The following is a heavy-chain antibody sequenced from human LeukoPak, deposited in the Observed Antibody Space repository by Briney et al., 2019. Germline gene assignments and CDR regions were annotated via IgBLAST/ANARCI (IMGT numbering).Heavy chain of an antibody. D-gene: IGHD5-12*01. CDR1: GFSLSTSGVG. CDR2: IYWDDDK. CDR3: AHGRYGGYEMAYYFDY. Sequence: SAPTLVNPTQTLTLTCTFSGFSLSTSGVGVGWIRQPPGKALEWLALIYWDDDKRYSPSLKSRLTITKDTSKNQVVLTMTNMDPVDTATYYCAHGRYGGYEMAYYFDYWGQGTLVTVSS. V-gene: IGHV2-5*02. J-gene: IGHJ4*02.